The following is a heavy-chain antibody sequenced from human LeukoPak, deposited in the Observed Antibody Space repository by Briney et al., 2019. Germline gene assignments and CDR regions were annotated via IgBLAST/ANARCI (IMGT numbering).Heavy chain of an antibody. CDR3: APEARYSGYDSGY. V-gene: IGHV1-69*01. CDR1: GGTFSSYA. CDR2: ITPIFGTA. J-gene: IGHJ4*02. Sequence: SVKVSCKASGGTFSSYAISWVRQAPGQGLEWMGGITPIFGTANYAQKFQGRVTITADESTSTAYMELSSLRSEDTAVYYCAPEARYSGYDSGYWGQGTLVTVSS. D-gene: IGHD5-12*01.